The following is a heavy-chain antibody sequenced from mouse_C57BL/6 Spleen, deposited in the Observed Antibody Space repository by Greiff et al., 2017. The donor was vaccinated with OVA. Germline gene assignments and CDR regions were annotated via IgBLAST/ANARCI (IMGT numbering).Heavy chain of an antibody. Sequence: VQLQQSGAELVRPGTSVKVSCKASGYAFTNYLIEWVKQRPGQGLEWIGVINPGSGGTNYTEKFKGKATLTSDKSSSTAYMQLSSLTSEDSAVYFCAKWPTGKGIDYWGQGTTLTVSS. CDR3: AKWPTGKGIDY. J-gene: IGHJ2*01. CDR1: GYAFTNYL. V-gene: IGHV1-54*01. CDR2: INPGSGGT. D-gene: IGHD4-1*02.